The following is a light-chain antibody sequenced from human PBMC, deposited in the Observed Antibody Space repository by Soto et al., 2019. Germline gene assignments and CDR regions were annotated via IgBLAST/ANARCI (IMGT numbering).Light chain of an antibody. Sequence: ENVLTQSPATLSLSPGERATLSCRASQSVSSNLAWYQQKPGQAPRLLISGASTRATGIPARFSGSRSGTEFTLTISSLQSEDIGTYYCQNCFTVPYTFGQGTKVDIK. V-gene: IGKV3-15*01. CDR3: QNCFTVPYT. CDR1: QSVSSN. J-gene: IGKJ2*01. CDR2: GAS.